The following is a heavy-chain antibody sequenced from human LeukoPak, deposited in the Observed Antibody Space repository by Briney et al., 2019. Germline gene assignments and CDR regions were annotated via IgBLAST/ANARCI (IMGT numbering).Heavy chain of an antibody. CDR3: ARDRGYYYDSSGPVDY. Sequence: ASVKVSCKASGYTFAGYYMHWVRQAPGQGLEWMGRINPNSGSTNYAQKFQGRVTMTRDTSISTAYMELSRLRSDDTAVYYCARDRGYYYDSSGPVDYWGQGTLVTVSS. CDR2: INPNSGST. CDR1: GYTFAGYY. J-gene: IGHJ4*02. D-gene: IGHD3-22*01. V-gene: IGHV1-2*06.